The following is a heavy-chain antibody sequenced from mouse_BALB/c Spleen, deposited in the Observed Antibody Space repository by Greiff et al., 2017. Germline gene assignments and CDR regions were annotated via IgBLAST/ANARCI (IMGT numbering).Heavy chain of an antibody. V-gene: IGHV2-2*02. CDR1: GFSLTSYG. CDR3: ARKRGDYDWFAY. Sequence: VKVVESGPGLVQPSQSLSITCTVSGFSLTSYGVHWVRQSPGKGLEWLGVIWSGGSTDYNAAFISRLSISKDNSKSQVFFKMNSLQANDTAIYYCARKRGDYDWFAYWGQGTLVTVSA. CDR2: IWSGGST. J-gene: IGHJ3*01. D-gene: IGHD2-4*01.